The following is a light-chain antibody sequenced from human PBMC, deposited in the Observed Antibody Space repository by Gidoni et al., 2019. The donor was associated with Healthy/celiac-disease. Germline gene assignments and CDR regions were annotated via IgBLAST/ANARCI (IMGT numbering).Light chain of an antibody. CDR2: WAS. J-gene: IGKJ3*01. CDR1: QGFLYSSNNKNY. V-gene: IGKV4-1*01. CDR3: QQYYSTPT. Sequence: DIVMTQSPDSLAVSLGERATINCKSSQGFLYSSNNKNYLAWYQQKPGQPPKLLIYWASTRESGVPDRFSGSGSGTDFTLTISSLQAEDVAVYYCQQYYSTPTFGPGTKVDIK.